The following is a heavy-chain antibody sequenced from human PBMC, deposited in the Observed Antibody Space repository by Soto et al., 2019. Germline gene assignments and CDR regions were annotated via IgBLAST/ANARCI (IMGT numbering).Heavy chain of an antibody. D-gene: IGHD2-15*01. CDR2: ISAYNGNT. Sequence: QVQLVQSGAEVKKPGASVKVSCKASGYTFTSYGISWVRQAPGQGLEWMGWISAYNGNTNYAQKLQGRVTMTTDTSPGTGYMGAGGLGSGEQGVDFWGGDRLVVGGSTHPLPGSFCFLGQGTMVTVSS. J-gene: IGHJ3*01. V-gene: IGHV1-18*01. CDR3: GGDRLVVGGSTHPLPGSFCF. CDR1: GYTFTSYG.